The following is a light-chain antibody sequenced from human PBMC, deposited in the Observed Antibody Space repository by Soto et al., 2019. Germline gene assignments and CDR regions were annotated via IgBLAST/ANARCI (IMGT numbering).Light chain of an antibody. V-gene: IGKV3-11*01. J-gene: IGKJ4*01. CDR1: QSVTTY. Sequence: EIVLTQSPATLSLSPGERATLSCSASQSVTTYLAWYQQRPGQAPRLHIYDAYHRATGVPPRFSGSGFYTDFTRTGGSLETEDFSVYYCHQRSSWLRGTVGGGTKVEIK. CDR2: DAY. CDR3: HQRSSWLRGT.